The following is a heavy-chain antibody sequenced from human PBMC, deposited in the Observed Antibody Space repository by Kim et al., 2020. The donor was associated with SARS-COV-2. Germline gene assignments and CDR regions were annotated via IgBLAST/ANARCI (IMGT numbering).Heavy chain of an antibody. CDR3: ARGTSAVVTANQGY. CDR1: GFTFSSYA. V-gene: IGHV3-30*04. Sequence: GGSLRLSCAASGFTFSSYAMHWVRQAPGKGLEWVAVISYDGSNKYYADSVKGRFTISRDNSKNTLYLQMNSLRAEDTAVYYCARGTSAVVTANQGYWGQG. D-gene: IGHD2-21*02. CDR2: ISYDGSNK. J-gene: IGHJ4*02.